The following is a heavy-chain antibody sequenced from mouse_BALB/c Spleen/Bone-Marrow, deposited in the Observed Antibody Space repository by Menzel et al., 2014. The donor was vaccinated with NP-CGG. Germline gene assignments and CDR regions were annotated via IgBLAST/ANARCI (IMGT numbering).Heavy chain of an antibody. J-gene: IGHJ3*01. CDR2: IDPANGNT. Sequence: VQLQQSGAELVKPGASVKLSCTASGFNIKDTYMHWVKQRPEQGLEWIGRIDPANGNTKYDPKFQGKTTITADTSSNTAYLQLSGPTSEDTAVYYCVRLDLFAYWGQGTLVTVSA. CDR1: GFNIKDTY. V-gene: IGHV14-3*02. CDR3: VRLDLFAY.